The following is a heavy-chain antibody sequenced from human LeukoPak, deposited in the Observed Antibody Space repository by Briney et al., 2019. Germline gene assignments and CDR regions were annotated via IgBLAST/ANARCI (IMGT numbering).Heavy chain of an antibody. CDR3: ATLRITIFGVVIGDPALDY. V-gene: IGHV1-24*01. J-gene: IGHJ4*02. D-gene: IGHD3-3*01. CDR1: GYTPTELS. CDR2: FDPEDGET. Sequence: GASVKVSCKVSGYTPTELSMHWVRQAPGKGLEWMGGFDPEDGETIYAQKFQGRVTMTEDTSTGTAYMELSSLRSEDTAVYYCATLRITIFGVVIGDPALDYWGQGTLVTVSS.